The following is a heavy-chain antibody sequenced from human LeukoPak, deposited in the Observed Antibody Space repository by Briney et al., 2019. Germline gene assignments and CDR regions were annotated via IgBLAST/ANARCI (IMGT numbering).Heavy chain of an antibody. V-gene: IGHV3-21*01. J-gene: IGHJ4*02. CDR2: ISSSSGYI. D-gene: IGHD3-22*01. CDR1: GFTFSSYS. Sequence: GGSLRLSCAASGFTFSSYSMNWVRQAPGKGLEWVSSISSSSGYIYYADSVKGRFTISRDNAENSLYLQMNSLRAEDTAVYYCARVNYDSSGYYLYYFDYWGQGTLVTVSS. CDR3: ARVNYDSSGYYLYYFDY.